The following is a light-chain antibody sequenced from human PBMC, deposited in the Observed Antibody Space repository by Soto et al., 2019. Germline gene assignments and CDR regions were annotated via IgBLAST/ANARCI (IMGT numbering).Light chain of an antibody. CDR2: ATS. J-gene: IGKJ5*01. V-gene: IGKV1-39*01. CDR3: QQSYKMPS. Sequence: TQSTSSLAASVGNSLTLACRASRNVSIYLNWYQHKPGKGPTLLIHATSNLQIGVPSRFSGSGSGTESTLTISSLEPEDFGTYYCQQSYKMPSFGQGTRLEIK. CDR1: RNVSIY.